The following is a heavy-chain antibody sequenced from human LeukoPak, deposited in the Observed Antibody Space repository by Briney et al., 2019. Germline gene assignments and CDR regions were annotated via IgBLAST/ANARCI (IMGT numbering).Heavy chain of an antibody. D-gene: IGHD6-13*01. CDR1: GYSFTNNW. Sequence: GESLKISCKGSGYSFTNNWIGWVRQMPGKGLEWMGIIYPGDSDTRYSPSFQGQVTFSADKSISTAYLQWSSLKASDTAMYYCARIEQKYSINWHYYFDYWGQGTLVTVSS. J-gene: IGHJ4*02. CDR2: IYPGDSDT. CDR3: ARIEQKYSINWHYYFDY. V-gene: IGHV5-51*01.